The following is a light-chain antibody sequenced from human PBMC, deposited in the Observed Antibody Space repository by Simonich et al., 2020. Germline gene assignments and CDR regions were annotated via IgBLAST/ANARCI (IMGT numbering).Light chain of an antibody. CDR2: DAS. CDR1: NIGSTS. Sequence: SYVLTQPPSVSVAPGKTARITCGGNNIGSTSVHWYQQKPGQAPVLVVYDASDRPSGFPERCSGSNSGNTATLTISRGEAGDEADYYCQVWDSSSDHPVFGGGTKLTVL. CDR3: QVWDSSSDHPV. J-gene: IGLJ2*01. V-gene: IGLV3-21*03.